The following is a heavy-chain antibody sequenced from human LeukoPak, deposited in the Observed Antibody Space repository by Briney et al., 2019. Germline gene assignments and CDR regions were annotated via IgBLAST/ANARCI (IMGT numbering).Heavy chain of an antibody. Sequence: GESLKISCKGSGYSFTSYWIGWVRQMPRKGLEWMGIIYPGESDTKYSPSFQGQVSISADKSISTAYLQWGSLKASDTAMYYCARTHSNYMIDYWGQGTLVTVSS. D-gene: IGHD4-11*01. CDR1: GYSFTSYW. J-gene: IGHJ4*02. CDR2: IYPGESDT. V-gene: IGHV5-51*01. CDR3: ARTHSNYMIDY.